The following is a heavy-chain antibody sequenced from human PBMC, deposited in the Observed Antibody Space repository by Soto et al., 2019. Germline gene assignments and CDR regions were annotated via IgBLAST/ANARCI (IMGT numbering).Heavy chain of an antibody. Sequence: VGFMRLSCEASGFIFGSHGMHWGRQAPGKGLEWVAVIWYDGSSKFYADSVKGRFTISRDNSKNTLYLQMNSLRADDTAVYYCGRGFLDRIKRRDTRCLDSWGHRTRGTVSA. CDR3: GRGFLDRIKRRDTRCLDS. CDR2: IWYDGSSK. V-gene: IGHV3-33*01. D-gene: IGHD3-3*01. J-gene: IGHJ5*01. CDR1: GFIFGSHG.